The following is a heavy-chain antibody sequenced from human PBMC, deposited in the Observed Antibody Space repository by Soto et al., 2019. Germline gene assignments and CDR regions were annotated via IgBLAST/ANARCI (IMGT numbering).Heavy chain of an antibody. CDR1: GYTFTNYG. CDR3: ASRGYSSSWVMDD. V-gene: IGHV1-18*01. D-gene: IGHD2-2*01. J-gene: IGHJ6*02. CDR2: ISADNGDT. Sequence: QVQVVQSGGEVKKPGASVKVSCKAAGYTFTNYGITWVRQAPGQGLEWMGWISADNGDTSYAQKFQGRVTMTRDTYRSTAYMELRSLRSDDTAVYFCASRGYSSSWVMDDWGQGTTVTVSS.